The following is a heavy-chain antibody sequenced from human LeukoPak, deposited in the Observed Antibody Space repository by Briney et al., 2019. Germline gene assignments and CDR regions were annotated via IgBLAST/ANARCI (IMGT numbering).Heavy chain of an antibody. Sequence: GGSLRLSCAVSGLTFRSYWMSWVRQAPGKGLEWVANINQDGSEKYFLDSVRGRFTISRDNAKNSLALRMNTLRAEDTAVYYCARERDGRFFDYWGQGTLVTVSS. V-gene: IGHV3-7*01. CDR1: GLTFRSYW. D-gene: IGHD5-24*01. CDR2: INQDGSEK. J-gene: IGHJ4*02. CDR3: ARERDGRFFDY.